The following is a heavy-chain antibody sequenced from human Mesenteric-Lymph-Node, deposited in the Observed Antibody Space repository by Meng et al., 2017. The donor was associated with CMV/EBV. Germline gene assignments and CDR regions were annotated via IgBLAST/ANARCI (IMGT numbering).Heavy chain of an antibody. V-gene: IGHV4-59*08. J-gene: IGHJ4*02. D-gene: IGHD6-6*01. CDR3: ARQYSSSSDYFDY. CDR2: IYYRGST. Sequence: SETLSLTCSVSGGSISSYYWSWVRQPPGKGLEWIGYIYYRGSTNYNPSLKSRVTILLDTSKTQFSLKLSSVTAADTAVYYCARQYSSSSDYFDYWGQGTLVTVSS. CDR1: GGSISSYY.